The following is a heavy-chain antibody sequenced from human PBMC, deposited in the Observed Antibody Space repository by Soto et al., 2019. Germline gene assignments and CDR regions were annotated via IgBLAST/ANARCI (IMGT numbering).Heavy chain of an antibody. D-gene: IGHD3-22*01. V-gene: IGHV1-69*01. CDR2: IIPIFGTA. J-gene: IGHJ3*02. CDR1: GGTFSSYA. CDR3: ARNSPGGYSPFDI. Sequence: QVQLVQSGAEVKKPGSSVKVSCKASGGTFSSYAISWVRQAPGQGLEWMGGIIPIFGTANYAQKFQGRVTITADESTSTGYMELRSLRADDTAVYYCARNSPGGYSPFDIWGQGTMVTVSS.